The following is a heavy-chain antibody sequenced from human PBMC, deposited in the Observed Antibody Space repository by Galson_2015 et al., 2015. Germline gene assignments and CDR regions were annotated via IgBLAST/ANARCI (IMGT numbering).Heavy chain of an antibody. CDR1: GFTFSSYA. J-gene: IGHJ4*02. V-gene: IGHV3-23*01. CDR2: ISGSGGST. Sequence: SLRLSCAASGFTFSSYAMSWVRQAPGKGLEWVSAISGSGGSTYYADSVKGRFTISRDNSKNTLYLQMNSLRAEDTAVYYCARKRGYSYGYFDYWGQGTLVTVSS. D-gene: IGHD5-18*01. CDR3: ARKRGYSYGYFDY.